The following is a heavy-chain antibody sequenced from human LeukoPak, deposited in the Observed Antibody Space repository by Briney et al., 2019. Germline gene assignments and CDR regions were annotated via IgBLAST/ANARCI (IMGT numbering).Heavy chain of an antibody. CDR2: ITDYSGNT. CDR1: GYTFTSYG. V-gene: IGHV1-18*01. J-gene: IGHJ5*02. D-gene: IGHD6-19*01. Sequence: ASVKVSCKASGYTFTSYGISWVRQAPGQGLEWMGWITDYSGNTNYAQKFQGRVTMTTDTSTSTAYMELRSLRSDDTAVYYCARYSGSGWYGDNWFDPWGQGTLVTVSS. CDR3: ARYSGSGWYGDNWFDP.